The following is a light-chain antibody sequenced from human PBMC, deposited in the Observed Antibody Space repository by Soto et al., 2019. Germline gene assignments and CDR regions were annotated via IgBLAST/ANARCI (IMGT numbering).Light chain of an antibody. CDR1: QSVDSY. V-gene: IGKV3-15*01. J-gene: IGKJ5*01. Sequence: EIVMTQSPATLSVSPGERVTLSCRASQSVDSYLAWYQHKPGLPPRLLIYGASTRATGIPARFSGSGSGTDFTLTISSLQSEDFAVYFCQQCSDWPLFTFGQGTRLEIK. CDR2: GAS. CDR3: QQCSDWPLFT.